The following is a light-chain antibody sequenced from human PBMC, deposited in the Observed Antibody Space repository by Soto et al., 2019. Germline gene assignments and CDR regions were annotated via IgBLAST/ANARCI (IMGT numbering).Light chain of an antibody. J-gene: IGKJ4*01. CDR1: QAISNF. V-gene: IGKV1-16*02. CDR3: HQYHSYTGT. CDR2: GAS. Sequence: DIQMTQSPSSLSASVVDRVTITCRASQAISNFLAWFQQKPGKAPKSLIYGASSLQSGVRPKFSGSGSGTDFTLTISSLQPEDVGTDYGHQYHSYTGTFGGGTKVEIK.